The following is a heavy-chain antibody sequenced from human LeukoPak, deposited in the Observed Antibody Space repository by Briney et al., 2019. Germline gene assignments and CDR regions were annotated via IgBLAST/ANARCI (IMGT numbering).Heavy chain of an antibody. V-gene: IGHV3-23*01. D-gene: IGHD1-26*01. J-gene: IGHJ4*02. Sequence: GGSLRLSCAASGFTFSSYWMNWVRQAPGKGLEWVSGTSDRGDYTYYADSMKGRFTISRDNSKNTLYLQMNSLRAEDTALYFCAKKAQYNGNYPLDYWGQGTLVTVSS. CDR2: TSDRGDYT. CDR3: AKKAQYNGNYPLDY. CDR1: GFTFSSYW.